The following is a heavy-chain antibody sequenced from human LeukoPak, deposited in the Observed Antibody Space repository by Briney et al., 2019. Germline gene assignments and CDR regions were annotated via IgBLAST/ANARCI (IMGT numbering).Heavy chain of an antibody. V-gene: IGHV4-39*01. J-gene: IGHJ4*02. CDR2: IYYSGST. CDR3: ARHTCSSTSCYPIDGFFDY. CDR1: GGSISSSSYY. Sequence: SETLSLTCTVSGGSISSSSYYWGWIRQPPGKGLEWIGSIYYSGSTYYNPSLKSRVTISVDTSKNQFSLKLSSVTAADTAVYYCARHTCSSTSCYPIDGFFDYWGQGTLVTVSS. D-gene: IGHD2-2*01.